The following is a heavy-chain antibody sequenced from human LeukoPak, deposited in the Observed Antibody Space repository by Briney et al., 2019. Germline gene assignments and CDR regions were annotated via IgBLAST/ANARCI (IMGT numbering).Heavy chain of an antibody. V-gene: IGHV3-7*01. Sequence: GGFLRLSCAASGFTFSSYWMTWVRQAPGKGLEWVANIKQDGSEKYSVDSVKGRFTISRDNAKNSLYMQMNSLRAEDTAVYYCARVMSASVWRTYGSYYYYYYMDVWGKGTTVTVSS. CDR2: IKQDGSEK. CDR3: ARVMSASVWRTYGSYYYYYYMDV. CDR1: GFTFSSYW. J-gene: IGHJ6*03. D-gene: IGHD3-16*01.